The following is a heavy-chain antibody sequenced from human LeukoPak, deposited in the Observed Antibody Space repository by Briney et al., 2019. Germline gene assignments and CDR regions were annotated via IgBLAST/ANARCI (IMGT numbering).Heavy chain of an antibody. CDR3: ARVGYCSSTSCYFDFDY. J-gene: IGHJ4*02. D-gene: IGHD2-2*03. V-gene: IGHV3-7*01. Sequence: GGSLRLSCAASGFTFSSYWMSWVRQAPGKGLEWVANIKQDGSEKYYVDSVKGRFTISRDSAKNSLYLQMNSLRAEDTAVYYCARVGYCSSTSCYFDFDYWGQGTLVTVSS. CDR2: IKQDGSEK. CDR1: GFTFSSYW.